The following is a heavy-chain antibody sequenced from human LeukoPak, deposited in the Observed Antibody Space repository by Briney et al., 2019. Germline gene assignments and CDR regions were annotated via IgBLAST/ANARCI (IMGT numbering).Heavy chain of an antibody. V-gene: IGHV3-21*01. J-gene: IGHJ6*02. Sequence: GGSLRLSCAASGFTFSSYSMNWVRQAPGKGLEWVSSISSSSSYIYYADSVKGRFTISRDNSKNTLYLQMNSLRAEDTAVYYCARDLLGVSYGMDVWGQGTTVTVSS. CDR2: ISSSSSYI. CDR1: GFTFSSYS. CDR3: ARDLLGVSYGMDV. D-gene: IGHD2-15*01.